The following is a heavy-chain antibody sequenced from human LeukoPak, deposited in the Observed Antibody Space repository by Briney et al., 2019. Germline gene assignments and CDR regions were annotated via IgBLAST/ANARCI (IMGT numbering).Heavy chain of an antibody. D-gene: IGHD6-13*01. Sequence: PGGSLRLSCAASGFTFSSNEMSWVRQAPGKGLEWISYISGGGLTMYYADSVKGRFAISRDNAKNSLFLQMNSLRAEDTAVYYCAREGAGSSWQNPFDYWGQGTLVTVSS. CDR3: AREGAGSSWQNPFDY. CDR1: GFTFSSNE. CDR2: ISGGGLTM. V-gene: IGHV3-48*03. J-gene: IGHJ4*02.